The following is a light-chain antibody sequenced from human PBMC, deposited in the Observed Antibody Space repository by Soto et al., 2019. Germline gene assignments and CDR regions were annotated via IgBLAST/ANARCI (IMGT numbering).Light chain of an antibody. CDR3: SSYGGSNTVV. Sequence: QSALTQPPSASGSPGQSVTISCTGSGSDVGGYNYVSWYQQHPGKAPKLMIYEVSKRPSGVPDGLSGSKSGNTASLTVSGLQAEDEADYYCSSYGGSNTVVFGGRTKVTVL. V-gene: IGLV2-8*01. CDR1: GSDVGGYNY. CDR2: EVS. J-gene: IGLJ2*01.